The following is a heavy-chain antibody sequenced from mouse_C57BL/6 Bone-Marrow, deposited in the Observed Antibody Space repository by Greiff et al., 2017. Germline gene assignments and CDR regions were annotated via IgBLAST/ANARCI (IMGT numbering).Heavy chain of an antibody. J-gene: IGHJ2*01. CDR2: IYPGDGDT. CDR3: ARSYYGSRLDY. CDR1: GYAFSSSW. D-gene: IGHD1-1*01. V-gene: IGHV1-82*01. Sequence: VQLQQSGPELVKPGASVKISCKASGYAFSSSWLNWVKQRPGKGLEWIGRIYPGDGDTNYNGKFKGKATLTADKSSSTAYMQLSSLTSEDSAVYFCARSYYGSRLDYWGQGTTLTVSS.